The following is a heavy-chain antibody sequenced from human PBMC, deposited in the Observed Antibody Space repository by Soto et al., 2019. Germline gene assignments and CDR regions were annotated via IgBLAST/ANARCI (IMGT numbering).Heavy chain of an antibody. D-gene: IGHD5-18*01. V-gene: IGHV3-21*01. J-gene: IGHJ6*02. CDR3: AVVRYSYDYGMDV. CDR2: ISSSSSYI. CDR1: GFTFSSYS. Sequence: ETLSLSCAASGFTFSSYSMNWVRQAPGKGLEWVSSISSSSSYIYYADSVKGRFTISRDNAKNSLYLQMNSLRAEDTAVYYCAVVRYSYDYGMDVWGQGTTVTVSS.